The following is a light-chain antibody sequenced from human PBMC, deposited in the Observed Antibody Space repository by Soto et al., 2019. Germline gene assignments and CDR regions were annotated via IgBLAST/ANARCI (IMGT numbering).Light chain of an antibody. Sequence: DIQMTQSPSSLSASVGDRVTITCRASQTIRKYLNWYQQKPGKAPNLLIYGATTLQTGVPSRFSGSGSGTGFTLTISSLQPEDSATYFCQQSYTTPRTFGQGTKVEI. CDR2: GAT. J-gene: IGKJ1*01. CDR3: QQSYTTPRT. CDR1: QTIRKY. V-gene: IGKV1-39*01.